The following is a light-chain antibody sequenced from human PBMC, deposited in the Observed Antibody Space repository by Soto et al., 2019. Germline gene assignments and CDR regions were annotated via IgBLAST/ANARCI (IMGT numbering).Light chain of an antibody. CDR1: QSVSSSY. Sequence: EIVLTLSTCTLSLSPGERATLSCRASQSVSSSYLAWYQQKPGQAPRLLIYGASSRATGIPDRFSGSGSGTDFTLTISRLEPEDFAVYYCQQYGSSPRTFGQGTKV. V-gene: IGKV3-20*01. CDR2: GAS. J-gene: IGKJ1*01. CDR3: QQYGSSPRT.